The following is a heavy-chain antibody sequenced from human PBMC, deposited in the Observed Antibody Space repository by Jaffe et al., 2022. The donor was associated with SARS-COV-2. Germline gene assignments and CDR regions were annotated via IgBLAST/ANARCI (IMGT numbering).Heavy chain of an antibody. J-gene: IGHJ4*02. V-gene: IGHV3-23*01. CDR3: AKAGDYYGSGTWGSYYFDY. D-gene: IGHD3-10*01. CDR1: GFTFSSYA. Sequence: EVQLLESGGGLVQPGGSLRLSCAASGFTFSSYAMSWVRQAPGKGLEWVSAISGSGGSTYYADSVKGRFTISRDNSKNTLYLQMNSLRAEDTAVYYCAKAGDYYGSGTWGSYYFDYWGQGTLVTVSS. CDR2: ISGSGGST.